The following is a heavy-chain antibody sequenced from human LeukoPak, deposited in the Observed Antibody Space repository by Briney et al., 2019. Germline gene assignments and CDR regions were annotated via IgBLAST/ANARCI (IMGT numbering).Heavy chain of an antibody. J-gene: IGHJ6*03. CDR1: GYTFTGYY. D-gene: IGHD2-15*01. V-gene: IGHV1-2*02. CDR2: INPNSGGT. Sequence: ASVKVSCKASGYTFTGYYMHWVRQAPGQGLEWMGWINPNSGGTNYAQKFQGRVTMTRDTSISTAYMELSRLRSDDTAVYYCARGGGYCSGGSCYSFKYYYYYMDVWGKGTTVTVSS. CDR3: ARGGGYCSGGSCYSFKYYYYYMDV.